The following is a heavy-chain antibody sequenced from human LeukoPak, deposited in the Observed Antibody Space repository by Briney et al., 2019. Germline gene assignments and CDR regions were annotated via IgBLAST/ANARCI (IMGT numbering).Heavy chain of an antibody. Sequence: ASVKVSYKATGYTFNNYGMSWVRQVPGQGGEWMGWISAYNGNTNYAQKLQGRVTMTTDTSTSTAYMELRSLRSDDTAAYYCARVEYSSGWYWFDPWGQGTLVTVSS. D-gene: IGHD6-19*01. J-gene: IGHJ5*02. CDR3: ARVEYSSGWYWFDP. V-gene: IGHV1-18*01. CDR2: ISAYNGNT. CDR1: GYTFNNYG.